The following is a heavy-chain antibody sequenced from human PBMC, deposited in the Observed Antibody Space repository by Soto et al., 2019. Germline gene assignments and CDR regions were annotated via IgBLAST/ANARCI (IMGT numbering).Heavy chain of an antibody. CDR2: ISGSGGST. V-gene: IGHV3-23*01. CDR3: AKDPGGRRFFQFDP. J-gene: IGHJ5*02. Sequence: EVQLLESGGGLVQPGGSLRLSCAASGFTFSSYAMSWVRQAPGKGLEWVSAISGSGGSTSYADSGKGRFTISRDNSKNTLDLQMNSLRAEDTAVYYCAKDPGGRRFFQFDPWGQGTLVTVSS. CDR1: GFTFSSYA. D-gene: IGHD3-3*01.